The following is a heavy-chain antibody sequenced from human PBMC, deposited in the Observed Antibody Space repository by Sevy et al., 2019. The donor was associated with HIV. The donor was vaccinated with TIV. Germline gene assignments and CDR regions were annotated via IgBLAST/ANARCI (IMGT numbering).Heavy chain of an antibody. CDR2: LTGSGGGT. CDR1: GFIFSSYA. J-gene: IGHJ4*02. V-gene: IGHV3-23*01. D-gene: IGHD3-10*01. Sequence: GGSLRLSCAASGFIFSSYAMSWVRQAPGKGLGWASVLTGSGGGTYYGDSVKGRFTISRDKSKNTVYLQMNSLRAEDTAVYYCAKTGGSGSPSNYFDYWGQGTLVTVSS. CDR3: AKTGGSGSPSNYFDY.